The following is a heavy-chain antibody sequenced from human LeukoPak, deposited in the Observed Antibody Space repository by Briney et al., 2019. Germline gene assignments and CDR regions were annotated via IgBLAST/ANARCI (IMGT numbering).Heavy chain of an antibody. CDR2: IYHGGST. V-gene: IGHV4-59*11. CDR3: ARSRFRGYDLTF. D-gene: IGHD5-12*01. Sequence: SETLSLTCTVSGGSISTHYWNWIRQPPGKGLDWIGYIYHGGSTNYIPSLQSRVTISVDTSKNQFSLNLTSVTAADTAVYYCARSRFRGYDLTFWGQGTLVTVSS. CDR1: GGSISTHY. J-gene: IGHJ4*02.